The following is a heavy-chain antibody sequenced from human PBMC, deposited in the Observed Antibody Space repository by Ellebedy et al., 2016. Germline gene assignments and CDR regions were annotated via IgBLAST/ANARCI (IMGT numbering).Heavy chain of an antibody. D-gene: IGHD1-26*01. V-gene: IGHV3-21*01. Sequence: GGSLRLSCAASGFTFSSYSMNWVRQAPGKGLEWVSSISSSSSYIYYADSVKGRFTISRDNAKNSLYLQMNSLGAEDTAVYYCARAVSYYGVTGAYWGQGTLVTVSS. CDR1: GFTFSSYS. CDR3: ARAVSYYGVTGAY. CDR2: ISSSSSYI. J-gene: IGHJ4*02.